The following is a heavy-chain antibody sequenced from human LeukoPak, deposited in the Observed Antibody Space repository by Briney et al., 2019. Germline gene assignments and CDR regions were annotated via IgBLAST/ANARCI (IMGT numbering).Heavy chain of an antibody. CDR1: GYTFTSYG. Sequence: ASVKVSCMASGYTFTSYGISWVRQAPGQGLEWMGWISAYNGNTNYAQKLQGRVTMTTDTSTSTAYMELRSLRSDDTAVYYCARDPGEYSSSWYEDSAYFDYWGQGTLVTVSS. CDR3: ARDPGEYSSSWYEDSAYFDY. V-gene: IGHV1-18*01. CDR2: ISAYNGNT. D-gene: IGHD6-13*01. J-gene: IGHJ4*02.